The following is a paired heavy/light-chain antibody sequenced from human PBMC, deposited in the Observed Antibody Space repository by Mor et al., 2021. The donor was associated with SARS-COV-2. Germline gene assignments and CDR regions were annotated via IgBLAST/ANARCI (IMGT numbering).Heavy chain of an antibody. CDR3: ARNDHYGDYLDY. CDR2: IYTSGST. V-gene: IGHV4-4*07. D-gene: IGHD4-17*01. Sequence: QVQLQESGPGLVKPSETLSLTCTVSGGSISSSYWSWVRQPAGKGLEWIGRIYTSGSTNYNPSLKSRVTMSVDTSQNQFSLKLTSVTAADTAVYYCARNDHYGDYLDYWGQGTLVTVSS. CDR1: GGSISSSY. J-gene: IGHJ4*02.
Light chain of an antibody. J-gene: IGLJ2*01. CDR3: QVWDFSSGHVV. CDR2: DDS. Sequence: SYVLPQPPSVSVAPGQTARITCGGNNSEIKSVHWYQQKPGQAPVLVVYDDSDRPSGIPERFSGSNSGNTATLTISRVEAGDEADYSCQVWDFSSGHVVFGGGTKLTVL. V-gene: IGLV3-21*02. CDR1: NSEIKS.